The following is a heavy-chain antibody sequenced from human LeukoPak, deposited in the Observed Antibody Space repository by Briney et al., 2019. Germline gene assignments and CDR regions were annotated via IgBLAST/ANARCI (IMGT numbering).Heavy chain of an antibody. D-gene: IGHD4-17*01. Sequence: TLSLTCPVSGGSISSGGYYWSWIRQHPGKGLEWIGYIYYSGSTYYNPSLKSRVTISVDTSKNQFSLKLSSVTAADTAVYYCARSDYGDSRRYFDYWGQGTLVTVSS. CDR3: ARSDYGDSRRYFDY. CDR2: IYYSGST. CDR1: GGSISSGGYY. V-gene: IGHV4-31*03. J-gene: IGHJ4*02.